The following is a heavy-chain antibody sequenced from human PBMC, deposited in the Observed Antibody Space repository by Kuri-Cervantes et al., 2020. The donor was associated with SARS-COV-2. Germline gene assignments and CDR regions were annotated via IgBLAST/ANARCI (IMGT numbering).Heavy chain of an antibody. Sequence: GGSLRLSCAASGFTFSSYGIHWVRQAPGKGLEWVAVISYDGGNEHYADSVKGRFTISRDNSKNTLYLQMNSLRPEDTAVYYCARDGGKGHGPGLYYWYFNLWGRGTLVTVSS. CDR3: ARDGGKGHGPGLYYWYFNL. D-gene: IGHD2-15*01. J-gene: IGHJ2*01. V-gene: IGHV3-30*03. CDR2: ISYDGGNE. CDR1: GFTFSSYG.